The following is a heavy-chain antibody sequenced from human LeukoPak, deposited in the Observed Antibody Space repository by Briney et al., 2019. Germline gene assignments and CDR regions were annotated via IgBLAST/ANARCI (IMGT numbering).Heavy chain of an antibody. J-gene: IGHJ3*01. CDR3: ARPNITSYYDSRGYDAFDV. Sequence: KPGESLKISCKGSGYKFSTYWIAWVRQMPGKGLEWMGIIYPGDSDTRYSPSLQGQVTISADKSVNSAYLQWSSLKASDTAMYYCARPNITSYYDSRGYDAFDVWGQGTMVTVSS. V-gene: IGHV5-51*01. CDR2: IYPGDSDT. CDR1: GYKFSTYW. D-gene: IGHD3-22*01.